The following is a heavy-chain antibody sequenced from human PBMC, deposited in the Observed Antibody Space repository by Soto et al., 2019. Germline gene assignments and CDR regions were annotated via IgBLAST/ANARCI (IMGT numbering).Heavy chain of an antibody. J-gene: IGHJ3*02. CDR2: VYSNGST. CDR1: GGSISSYY. D-gene: IGHD1-7*01. V-gene: IGHV4-4*07. Sequence: PSETLSLTCTVSGGSISSYYWSWIRQSAGKGLEWIGRVYSNGSTNYNPSLKSRVTMSVDMSKSQFSLKLNSLTAADTAVYYCARVRFNWNYGLDNWGLGTMVTVS. CDR3: ARVRFNWNYGLDN.